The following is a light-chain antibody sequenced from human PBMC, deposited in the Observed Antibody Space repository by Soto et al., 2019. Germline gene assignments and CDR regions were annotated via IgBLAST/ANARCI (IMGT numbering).Light chain of an antibody. V-gene: IGKV3-15*01. CDR2: DAS. CDR3: QQYNNWPIT. Sequence: IVITTCRATLPVSPTERATLSCRASQAISDSLAWYQHKPGQPPRLLIYDASTRATGIPARFSGGGSGTEFTLTISCLQSEDFAVYYCQQYNNWPITFCQGTRLEIK. J-gene: IGKJ5*01. CDR1: QAISDS.